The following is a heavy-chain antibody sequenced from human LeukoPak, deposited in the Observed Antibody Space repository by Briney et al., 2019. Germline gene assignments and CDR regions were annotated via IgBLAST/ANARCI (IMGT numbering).Heavy chain of an antibody. V-gene: IGHV1-18*01. Sequence: ASVKVSCKASGYTFTSYGISWVRQAPGQGLEWMGWISAYNGNTSYAQKLQGRVTMTTDTSTSTAYMELRSLRSDDTAVYYCARAVTGYSGSSEWFDPWGQGTLVTVSS. CDR3: ARAVTGYSGSSEWFDP. CDR2: ISAYNGNT. J-gene: IGHJ5*02. CDR1: GYTFTSYG. D-gene: IGHD1-26*01.